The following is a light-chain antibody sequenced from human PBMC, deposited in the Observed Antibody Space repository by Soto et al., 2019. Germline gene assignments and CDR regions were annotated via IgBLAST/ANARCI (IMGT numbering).Light chain of an antibody. V-gene: IGKV3-11*01. J-gene: IGKJ1*01. CDR2: DAS. Sequence: EIVLTQSPATLSLSPGERATISCRASQNVSSYLAWYQQKPGQAPRLLIYDASNRATGIPARFSGSGSGTDFTLTISSQEPEDFAVYYCQQRSNWPPWTFGQGTKVDIK. CDR3: QQRSNWPPWT. CDR1: QNVSSY.